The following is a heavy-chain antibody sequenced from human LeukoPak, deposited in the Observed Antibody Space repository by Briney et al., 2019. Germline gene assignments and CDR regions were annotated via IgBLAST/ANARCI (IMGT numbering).Heavy chain of an antibody. CDR2: IYTSGST. CDR3: ARALFLSHTYVPPAMPRGDWFDP. CDR1: GGSISSYY. D-gene: IGHD2-2*01. J-gene: IGHJ5*02. Sequence: SETLSLTCTVSGGSISSYYWSWIRQPAGKGLEWIGRIYTSGSTNYNPSLKSRVTMSVDTSKNQFSLNLSSVTAADTAVYYCARALFLSHTYVPPAMPRGDWFDPWGQGTLVTVSS. V-gene: IGHV4-4*07.